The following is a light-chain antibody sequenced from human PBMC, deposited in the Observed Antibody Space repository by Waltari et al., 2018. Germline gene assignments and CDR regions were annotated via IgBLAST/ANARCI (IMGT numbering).Light chain of an antibody. CDR3: QQYKSFPIT. V-gene: IGKV1-16*02. CDR2: AAS. CDR1: QGISNY. Sequence: DIQMTQPPSPLSASSGYRGTITCRPSQGISNYLAWFQQKPGQAPKSLIYAASTLQSGVASKFSGSGSGTDFTLTINSLQPEDFATYYCQQYKSFPITFGQGTRLEMK. J-gene: IGKJ5*01.